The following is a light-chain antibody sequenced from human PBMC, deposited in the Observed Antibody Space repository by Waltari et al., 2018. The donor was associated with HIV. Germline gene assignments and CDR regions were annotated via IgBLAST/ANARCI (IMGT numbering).Light chain of an antibody. V-gene: IGKV1-27*01. CDR1: QAINNY. Sequence: DIQMTQSPSSLSAFIGDTVTITCRASQAINNYLAWYQHRPGEAPHLLIYAASTLQSGVPSLFSGSVPGTDFTLTITNLQPEEVGTYYCQKFNRAPLTCVAGTKVEIK. CDR3: QKFNRAPLT. CDR2: AAS. J-gene: IGKJ4*01.